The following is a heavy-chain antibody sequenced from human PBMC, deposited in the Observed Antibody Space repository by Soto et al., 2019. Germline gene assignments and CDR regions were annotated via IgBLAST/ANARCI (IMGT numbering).Heavy chain of an antibody. CDR2: IYYRGNT. J-gene: IGHJ4*02. D-gene: IGHD1-1*01. CDR1: GDSINSDNYY. Sequence: SETLSLTCSVSGDSINSDNYYWGWIRQPPGKGLEWIGSIYYRGNTYYNPSLKTRVTISLDKSKSQFSLKLNSVTAADSVVYFCEGLEGLPTTSYYLDYWGKGTLVTVSS. CDR3: EGLEGLPTTSYYLDY. V-gene: IGHV4-39*01.